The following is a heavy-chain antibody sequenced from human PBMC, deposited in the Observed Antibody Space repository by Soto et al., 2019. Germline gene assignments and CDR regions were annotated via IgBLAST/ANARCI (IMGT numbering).Heavy chain of an antibody. Sequence: PGGSLRLSCAASGFTFSSYSMNWVRQAPGKGLEWVSSISSSSSYIYYADSVKGRFTISRDNAKNSLYLQMNSLRAEDTAVYYCARARDRQDTLYYFDYWGQGTLVTVSS. D-gene: IGHD2-15*01. J-gene: IGHJ4*02. CDR3: ARARDRQDTLYYFDY. CDR2: ISSSSSYI. CDR1: GFTFSSYS. V-gene: IGHV3-21*01.